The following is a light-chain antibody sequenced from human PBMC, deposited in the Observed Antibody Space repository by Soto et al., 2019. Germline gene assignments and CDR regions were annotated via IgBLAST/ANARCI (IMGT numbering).Light chain of an antibody. J-gene: IGKJ4*01. CDR1: QGISTY. V-gene: IGKV1-9*01. CDR3: HQLDSYPLT. Sequence: IPLTQSPSFLSASVGDTISFTCRASQGISTYLAWYQQKPGKAPNLLIYGASTLQSGVPSRFRGSGSGTEFTLTISSLQPEDFATYYCHQLDSYPLTFGGGTKVEI. CDR2: GAS.